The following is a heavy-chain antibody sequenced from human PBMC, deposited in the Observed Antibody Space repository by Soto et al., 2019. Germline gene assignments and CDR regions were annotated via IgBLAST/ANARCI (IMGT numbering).Heavy chain of an antibody. Sequence: GASVKVSCKASGYTFTSYDINWVRQATGQGLEWMGWMNPNSGNTGYAQKFQGRVTMTRNTSISTAYMELSSLRSEDTAVYYCARGFWSGYPYYYYMDVWGKGTTVTVSS. CDR1: GYTFTSYD. D-gene: IGHD3-3*01. CDR3: ARGFWSGYPYYYYMDV. CDR2: MNPNSGNT. V-gene: IGHV1-8*01. J-gene: IGHJ6*03.